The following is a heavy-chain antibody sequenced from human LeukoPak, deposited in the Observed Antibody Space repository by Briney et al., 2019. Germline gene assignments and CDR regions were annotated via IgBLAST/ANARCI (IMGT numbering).Heavy chain of an antibody. Sequence: NPSETLSLTCTVSGGSISSYYWSWIRQPPGKGLEWIGYIYYSGSTNYNPSLKSRVTISVDTSKNQFSLKLSSVTAADTAVYYCARVPFRSYVAFDIWGQGTMVTVSS. CDR1: GGSISSYY. V-gene: IGHV4-59*01. CDR2: IYYSGST. D-gene: IGHD1-26*01. CDR3: ARVPFRSYVAFDI. J-gene: IGHJ3*02.